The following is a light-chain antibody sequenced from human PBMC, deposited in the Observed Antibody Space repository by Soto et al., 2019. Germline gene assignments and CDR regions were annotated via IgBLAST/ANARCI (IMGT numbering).Light chain of an antibody. V-gene: IGLV1-40*01. J-gene: IGLJ2*01. CDR1: SSNIGGGYD. Sequence: QSVLTQPPSVSGAPGQRVTISCTGSSSNIGGGYDVHWYQQLPGTAPKLLIYGNSNRPSGVPDRFSGSKSGTSASLAITGLQAEDEADYYCQSYDSSLSVDVVFGGGTKLTVL. CDR3: QSYDSSLSVDVV. CDR2: GNS.